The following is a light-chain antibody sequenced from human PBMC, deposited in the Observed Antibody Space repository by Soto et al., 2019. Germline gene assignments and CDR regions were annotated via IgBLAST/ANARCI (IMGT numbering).Light chain of an antibody. CDR2: DAS. J-gene: IGKJ4*01. Sequence: IQLTQSPSSLSATVGDRVTITCRAGQDISSALAWYQQKPGKAPKLLLYDASSLDAGVPSRFSGSGSGTDFTLSITSLRPEDFATYYCQQFNDFPLIFGGGTKVQIK. CDR3: QQFNDFPLI. V-gene: IGKV1D-13*01. CDR1: QDISSA.